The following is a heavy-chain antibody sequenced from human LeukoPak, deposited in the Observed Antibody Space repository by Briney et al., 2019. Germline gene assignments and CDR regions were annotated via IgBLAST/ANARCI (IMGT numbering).Heavy chain of an antibody. D-gene: IGHD3-10*01. J-gene: IGHJ5*02. CDR1: GGSIGSSSYY. CDR3: ARRPSGFDP. CDR2: IYYSGST. V-gene: IGHV4-39*07. Sequence: SETLSLTCTVSGGSIGSSSYYWGWIRQPPGKGLEWIGSIYYSGSTYYNPSLKSRVTISVDTSKNQFSLKLSSVTAADTAVYYCARRPSGFDPWGQGTLVTVSS.